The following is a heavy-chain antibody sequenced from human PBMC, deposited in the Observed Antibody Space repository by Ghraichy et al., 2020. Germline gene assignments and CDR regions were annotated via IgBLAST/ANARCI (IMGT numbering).Heavy chain of an antibody. D-gene: IGHD1-1*01. CDR3: AKDQIAMNGNWDAFDI. CDR2: IGGTGDDI. CDR1: TFTFSNYA. J-gene: IGHJ3*02. Sequence: LSLTCAASTFTFSNYAMTWVRQAPGKGLEWVSSIGGTGDDINYADSVEGRFTISRNNFKNTLYLQMNSLKADDTAVYYCAKDQIAMNGNWDAFDIWGQGTVVTVSS. V-gene: IGHV3-23*01.